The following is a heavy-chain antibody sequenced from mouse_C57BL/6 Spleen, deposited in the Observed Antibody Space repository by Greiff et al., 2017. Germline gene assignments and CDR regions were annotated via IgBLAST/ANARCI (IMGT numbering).Heavy chain of an antibody. D-gene: IGHD2-5*01. CDR1: GFTFCSYG. CDR2: ISSGGSYT. Sequence: EVKLVESAGDLVQSGGSLKISCAASGFTFCSYGMSWVRRTPDKRLEWVATISSGGSYTYYPDSVKGRFTIARDNAKNTLYLQMSSLKSEDTAMYYCARQYSNWGAHAMPYRGSGT. CDR3: ARQYSNWGAHAMPY. J-gene: IGHJ2*01. V-gene: IGHV5-6*01.